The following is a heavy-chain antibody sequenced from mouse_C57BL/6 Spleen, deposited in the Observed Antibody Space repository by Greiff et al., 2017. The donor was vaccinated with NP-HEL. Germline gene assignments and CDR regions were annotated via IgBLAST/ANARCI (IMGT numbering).Heavy chain of an antibody. J-gene: IGHJ3*01. CDR3: ARPEPFAY. V-gene: IGHV5-17*01. CDR2: ISSGSSTI. Sequence: DVQLVESGGGLVKPGGSLKLSCAASGFTFSDYGMHWVRQAPEKGLEWVAYISSGSSTIYYADTVKGRFTISRDNAKNTLFLQMTSLRSEDTAMYYCARPEPFAYWGQGTLVTVSA. CDR1: GFTFSDYG.